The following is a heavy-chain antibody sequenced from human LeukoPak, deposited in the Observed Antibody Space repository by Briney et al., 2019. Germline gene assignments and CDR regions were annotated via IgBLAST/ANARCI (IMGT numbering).Heavy chain of an antibody. J-gene: IGHJ4*02. CDR2: ISSSSSTI. V-gene: IGHV3-48*01. Sequence: GGSLRLSCAASGFTFSSYSMNWVRQAPGKGLEWVSYISSSSSTIYYADSVKGRFTISRDNAKNSLYLQMNSLRAEDTAVYYCARELSGYYYAVFDYWGQGTLVTVSS. CDR1: GFTFSSYS. D-gene: IGHD3-22*01. CDR3: ARELSGYYYAVFDY.